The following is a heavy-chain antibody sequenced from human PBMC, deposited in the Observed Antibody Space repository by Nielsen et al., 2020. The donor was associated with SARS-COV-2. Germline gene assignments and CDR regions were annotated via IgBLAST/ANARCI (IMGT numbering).Heavy chain of an antibody. CDR3: ARGDLVVVPSPILGLGPFFCYFYLDV. Sequence: SETLSPTCAVSGASVSSNDWWTWVRQSPGTGREWSWAVSHSGRINYNPSLKSRVTLSMDKSKKQFSLRLTSVSAADTAVYFCARGDLVVVPSPILGLGPFFCYFYLDVWGKGTTVIVSS. CDR1: GASVSSNDW. V-gene: IGHV4-4*02. CDR2: VSHSGRI. D-gene: IGHD2-2*01. J-gene: IGHJ6*03.